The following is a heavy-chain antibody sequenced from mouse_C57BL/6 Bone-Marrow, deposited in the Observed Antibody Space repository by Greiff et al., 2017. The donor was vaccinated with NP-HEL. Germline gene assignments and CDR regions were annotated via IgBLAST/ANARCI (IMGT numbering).Heavy chain of an antibody. V-gene: IGHV3-8*01. CDR1: GYSITSDY. CDR2: ISYSGST. Sequence: EVKLQESGPGLAKPSQTLSLTCSVTGYSITSDYWNWIRKFPGNKLEYMGYISYSGSTYYNTSLKSRISITRDTSKNQYYLQLNSVTTEDTATYYCARSPLWLRRNYYAMDYWGQGTSVTVSS. D-gene: IGHD2-2*01. CDR3: ARSPLWLRRNYYAMDY. J-gene: IGHJ4*01.